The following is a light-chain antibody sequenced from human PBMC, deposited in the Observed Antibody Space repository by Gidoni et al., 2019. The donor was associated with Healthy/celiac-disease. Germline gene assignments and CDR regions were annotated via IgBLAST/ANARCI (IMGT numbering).Light chain of an antibody. CDR1: QSSSIW. CDR2: DAT. J-gene: IGKJ3*01. V-gene: IGKV1-5*01. CDR3: QQYNRYLFT. Sequence: DIQMTQSPFTLSASVGDRVTITCRASQSSSIWLAWYQQKPGKAPKLLIYDATSFESGVPSRFSGSGSETEFTLTSSSLQPDDFATYYCQQYNRYLFTFGPGTKVDIK.